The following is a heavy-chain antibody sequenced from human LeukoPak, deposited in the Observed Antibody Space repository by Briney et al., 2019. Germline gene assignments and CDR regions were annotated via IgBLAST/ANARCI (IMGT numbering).Heavy chain of an antibody. V-gene: IGHV3-30*02. CDR3: AKDWVVRGVISY. D-gene: IGHD3-10*01. CDR1: GFTFSSYA. J-gene: IGHJ4*02. CDR2: IWYSGSSK. Sequence: GGSLRLSCAASGFTFSSYAMHWVRQAPGKGLEWVAVIWYSGSSKYYAESVKGRFTISRDNSKNTLYLQMNSLRAEDTAVYYCAKDWVVRGVISYWGQGTLVTVSS.